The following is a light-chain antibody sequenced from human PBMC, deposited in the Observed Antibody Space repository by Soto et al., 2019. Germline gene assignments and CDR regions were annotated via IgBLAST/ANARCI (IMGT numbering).Light chain of an antibody. CDR1: QDIAIY. CDR2: AAS. V-gene: IGKV1-9*01. CDR3: QQYNSYPWT. Sequence: IQLTQSPSSLSASVGDRVTITCRASQDIAIYLAWYQQKPGEAPKLLIYAASTLESGVPSRFSGSGSGTEFTLAISSLQPDDFATYYCQQYNSYPWTFGQGTKVDIK. J-gene: IGKJ1*01.